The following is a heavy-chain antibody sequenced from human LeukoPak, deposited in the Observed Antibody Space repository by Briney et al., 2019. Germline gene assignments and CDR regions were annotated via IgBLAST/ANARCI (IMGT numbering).Heavy chain of an antibody. J-gene: IGHJ6*03. CDR2: IYASGST. V-gene: IGHV4-4*09. Sequence: SETLSLTCTVSGGFIGSYYWSWTRQPPGKGLEWIGYIYASGSTNYNPSLKSRVTISVDTSKNQFSLKVSSVTAADTAVYYCARGRHSGTYSYYYMDVWGRGTTVTVSS. CDR1: GGFIGSYY. D-gene: IGHD6-13*01. CDR3: ARGRHSGTYSYYYMDV.